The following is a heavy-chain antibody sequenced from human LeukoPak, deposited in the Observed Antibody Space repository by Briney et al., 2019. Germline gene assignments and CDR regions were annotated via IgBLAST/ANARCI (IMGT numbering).Heavy chain of an antibody. CDR3: ARGFVLIPAGVPDF. V-gene: IGHV3-74*03. CDR2: IKTDGSST. CDR1: GFTFSSYW. D-gene: IGHD2-8*01. J-gene: IGHJ4*02. Sequence: GGSLRLSCAASGFTFSSYWMHWVRQAPGKGLVWVSRIKTDGSSTTYADSVKGRFTMSRDNAKNTLYLQMSSLRAEDTAVYYRARGFVLIPAGVPDFWGQGTLVTVSS.